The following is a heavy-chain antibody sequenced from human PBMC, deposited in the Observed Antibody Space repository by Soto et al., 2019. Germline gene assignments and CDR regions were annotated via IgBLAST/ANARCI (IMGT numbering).Heavy chain of an antibody. J-gene: IGHJ4*02. CDR2: IYYSGSA. D-gene: IGHD1-26*01. V-gene: IGHV4-39*01. CDR3: ARRPKRGSYSWCFDY. Sequence: QLQLQESGSGLVKPSETLSLTCTVSGGSITSNAYYWGWIRQPPGKGLEWLGYIYYSGSASYNPSLKSRVTMSVDTSKNQFSLKLSSVTAADTAVYYCARRPKRGSYSWCFDYWGQGTLVTVSS. CDR1: GGSITSNAYY.